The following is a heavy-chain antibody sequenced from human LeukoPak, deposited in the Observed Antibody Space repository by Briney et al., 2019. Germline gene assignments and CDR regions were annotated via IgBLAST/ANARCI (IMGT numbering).Heavy chain of an antibody. Sequence: SETLSLTCAVYGGSFSGYFWSWIRQPPGKGLEWIGTIYYSGRTYYSPSLKSRVTMSVDPSNNQFSLNLRSVTAADTALYYCARRRYYDGSGYLEWGQGTLLSVSS. D-gene: IGHD3-22*01. CDR3: ARRRYYDGSGYLE. CDR2: IYYSGRT. CDR1: GGSFSGYF. J-gene: IGHJ1*01. V-gene: IGHV4-34*01.